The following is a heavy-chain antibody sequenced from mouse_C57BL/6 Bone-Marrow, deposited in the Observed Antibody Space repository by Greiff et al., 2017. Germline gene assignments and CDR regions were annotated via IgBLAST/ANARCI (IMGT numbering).Heavy chain of an antibody. CDR1: GFTFSDYY. CDR3: ARGDYYGRVFDY. CDR2: INYDGSST. J-gene: IGHJ2*01. D-gene: IGHD1-1*01. Sequence: VQVVESEGGLVQPGSSMKLSCTASGFTFSDYYMAWVRQVPEKGLEWVANINYDGSSTYYLDSLKSRFIISRDNAKNILYLQMSSLKSEDTATYYCARGDYYGRVFDYWGQGTTLTVSS. V-gene: IGHV5-16*01.